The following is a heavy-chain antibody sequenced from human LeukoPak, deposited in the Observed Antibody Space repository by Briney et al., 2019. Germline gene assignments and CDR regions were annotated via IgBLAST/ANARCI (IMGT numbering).Heavy chain of an antibody. V-gene: IGHV1-8*01. Sequence: ASVKVSCKASGDTFTSDDICSGRQAPGQGLEWMGWINPNSVDTGYAQKFQSTDTMSRNTSISTAYMELSSLRSEDTAGYYCAREWARGWNDRPNDYWGQGTLVTVSS. D-gene: IGHD1-1*01. CDR3: AREWARGWNDRPNDY. CDR2: INPNSVDT. CDR1: GDTFTSDD. J-gene: IGHJ4*02.